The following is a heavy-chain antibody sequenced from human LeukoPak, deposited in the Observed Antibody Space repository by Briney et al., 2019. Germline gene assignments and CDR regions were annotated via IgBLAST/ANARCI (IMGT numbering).Heavy chain of an antibody. Sequence: SETLSLTCTVSGGSVSSGSYYWSWMRQPPGKGLEWIGYIYYSGSTTYNSSLKSRVTISVDTSKNKFSLKLSSVTAADTAVYYCARVPISTTARGYFDYWGQGTLVTVSS. D-gene: IGHD4-17*01. CDR2: IYYSGST. CDR1: GGSVSSGSYY. J-gene: IGHJ4*02. V-gene: IGHV4-61*01. CDR3: ARVPISTTARGYFDY.